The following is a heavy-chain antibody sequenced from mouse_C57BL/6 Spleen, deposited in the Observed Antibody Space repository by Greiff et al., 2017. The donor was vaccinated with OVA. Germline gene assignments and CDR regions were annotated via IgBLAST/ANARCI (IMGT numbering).Heavy chain of an antibody. CDR2: FHPYNDDT. J-gene: IGHJ1*03. Sequence: QVHVKQSGAELVKPGASVKMSCKASGYTFTTYPIEWMKQNHGKSLEWIGNFHPYNDDTKYNEKFKGKATLTVEKSSSTVYLELSRLTSDDSAVYYCARNHRRGWYFDVWGTGTTVTVSS. V-gene: IGHV1-47*01. CDR3: ARNHRRGWYFDV. CDR1: GYTFTTYP.